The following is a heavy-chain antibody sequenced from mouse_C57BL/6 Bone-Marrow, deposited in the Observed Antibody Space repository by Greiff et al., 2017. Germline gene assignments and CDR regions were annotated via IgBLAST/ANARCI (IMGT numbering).Heavy chain of an antibody. CDR1: GYTFTSYW. V-gene: IGHV1-55*01. D-gene: IGHD2-2*01. Sequence: VQLQQPGAELVKPGASVKMSCKASGYTFTSYWITWVKQRPGQGLEWIGDIYPGSGSTNYNEKFKSKATLTVDTSSSTAYMQLSSLTSEDSAIYYCARGPSTMVTTRGAWFAYWGQGTLVTVSA. CDR2: IYPGSGST. CDR3: ARGPSTMVTTRGAWFAY. J-gene: IGHJ3*01.